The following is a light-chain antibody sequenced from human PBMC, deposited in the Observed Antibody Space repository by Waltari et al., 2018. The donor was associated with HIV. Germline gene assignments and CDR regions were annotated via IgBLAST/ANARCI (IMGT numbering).Light chain of an antibody. CDR2: DVN. J-gene: IGLJ2*01. V-gene: IGLV2-8*01. CDR3: SSDGGTSAGGSRKFYVI. CDR1: SNDIAAPQF. Sequence: QSALTQPPSASGSPGQSVTLPGTGTSNDIAAPQFVSWSHKHPGKAPRLIISDVNKRPAGVPNRFSGSKSGNTASLTVSGLQAEDEATYYCSSDGGTSAGGSRKFYVIFGGGTKLTVL.